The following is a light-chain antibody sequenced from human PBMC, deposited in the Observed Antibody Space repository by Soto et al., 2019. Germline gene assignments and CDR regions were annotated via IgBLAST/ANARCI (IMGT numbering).Light chain of an antibody. J-gene: IGLJ2*01. CDR2: DVS. CDR3: SSYTSSSTLVV. CDR1: SSDVGGYNY. Sequence: QSALTQPASVSGSPGQSITISCTGTSSDVGGYNYVSWYQQHPGKAPKRMIYDVSNRPSGVSNRFSGSKSGNTASLTISGLQAEDEADYYCSSYTSSSTLVVFGGGTKRTVL. V-gene: IGLV2-14*01.